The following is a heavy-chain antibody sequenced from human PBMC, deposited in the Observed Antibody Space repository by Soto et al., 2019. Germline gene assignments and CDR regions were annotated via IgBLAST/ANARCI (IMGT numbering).Heavy chain of an antibody. V-gene: IGHV3-30-3*01. CDR2: ISYDGSNK. CDR3: AREGVGGYYYGAFDI. Sequence: QVQLVESGGGVVQPGRSLRLSCAASGFTFSSYAMHWVRQAPGKGLEWVAVISYDGSNKYYADSVKGRFTISRDNSKNPLYLQMNSLRAEDTAVYYCAREGVGGYYYGAFDIWGQGTMVTVSS. D-gene: IGHD3-22*01. J-gene: IGHJ3*02. CDR1: GFTFSSYA.